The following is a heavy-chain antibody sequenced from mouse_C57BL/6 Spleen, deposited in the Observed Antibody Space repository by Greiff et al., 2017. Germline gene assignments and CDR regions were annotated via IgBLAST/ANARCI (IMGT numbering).Heavy chain of an antibody. J-gene: IGHJ2*01. CDR2: IHPGSGST. CDR3: ARSSGFDY. CDR1: GYTFTSYW. Sequence: VQLQQPGAEFVKPGASVKISCKASGYTFTSYWITWVKQTPGQGLEWIGDIHPGSGSTNYHEKFKSKATLTVDTTSSTAYMQLSSLTSEDSTVYYCARSSGFDYWGQGTTLTVSS. V-gene: IGHV1-55*01.